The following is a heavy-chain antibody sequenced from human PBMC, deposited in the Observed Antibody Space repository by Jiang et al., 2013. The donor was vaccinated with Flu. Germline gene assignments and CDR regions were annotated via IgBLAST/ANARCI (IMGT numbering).Heavy chain of an antibody. D-gene: IGHD3-3*01. V-gene: IGHV4-30-4*01. J-gene: IGHJ3*01. CDR1: GGSITSDDYY. Sequence: CTVSGGSITSDDYYWNWIRQPPGKGLEWIGYIYNSGSTYNNPSLKSRATISVDTSKNQFSLKLSSVTAADTAVYYCASYDFWTGTRGAFDVWGQGTMVTVSS. CDR3: ASYDFWTGTRGAFDV. CDR2: IYNSGST.